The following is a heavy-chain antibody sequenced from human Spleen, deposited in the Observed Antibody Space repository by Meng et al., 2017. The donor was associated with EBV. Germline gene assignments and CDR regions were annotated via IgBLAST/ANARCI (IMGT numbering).Heavy chain of an antibody. J-gene: IGHJ4*02. Sequence: GGSGGGLVQPGGSLRPACAASGFTFSQYWMHWVRQAPGKGLVWVSRVHSDGSSTSYADSVKGRFTISRDNAKNTLYLQMNNLRAEDTAVYYCATGIRAAGDYWGQGTLVTVSS. CDR2: VHSDGSST. CDR1: GFTFSQYW. V-gene: IGHV3-74*01. D-gene: IGHD6-13*01. CDR3: ATGIRAAGDY.